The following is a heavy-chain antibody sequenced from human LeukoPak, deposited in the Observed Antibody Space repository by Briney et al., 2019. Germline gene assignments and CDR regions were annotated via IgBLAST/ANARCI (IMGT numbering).Heavy chain of an antibody. CDR2: INHSGST. Sequence: PSETLSLTCDVYGGSFSGYYWSWIRQPPGKGQEWIGEINHSGSTNYNPSLKSRVTISVDTSKNQFSLKLSSVTAADTAVYYCARGSAAAAHDYWGQGTLVTVSS. CDR3: ARGSAAAAHDY. V-gene: IGHV4-34*01. CDR1: GGSFSGYY. D-gene: IGHD6-13*01. J-gene: IGHJ4*02.